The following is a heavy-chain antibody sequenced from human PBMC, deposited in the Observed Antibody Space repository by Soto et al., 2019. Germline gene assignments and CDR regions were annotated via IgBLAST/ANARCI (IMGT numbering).Heavy chain of an antibody. V-gene: IGHV3-33*01. J-gene: IGHJ6*02. Sequence: PGGSLRLSCAASGFTFSSYGMHLVRQAPGKGLEWVAVIWYDGSNKYYADSVKGRFTISRDNSKNTLYLQMNSLRAEDTAVYYCARDLKWELLYLWHYYGMDVWGQGTTVTVSS. CDR3: ARDLKWELLYLWHYYGMDV. CDR1: GFTFSSYG. D-gene: IGHD1-26*01. CDR2: IWYDGSNK.